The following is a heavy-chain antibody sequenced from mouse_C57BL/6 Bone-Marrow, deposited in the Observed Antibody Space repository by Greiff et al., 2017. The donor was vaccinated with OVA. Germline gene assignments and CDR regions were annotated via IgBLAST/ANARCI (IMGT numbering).Heavy chain of an antibody. V-gene: IGHV5-6*02. CDR2: ISSGGSYT. CDR3: ARHGGVAY. CDR1: GFTFSSYG. Sequence: DVMLVESGGDLVKPGGSLKLSCAASGFTFSSYGMSWVRQTPDKRLEWVATISSGGSYTYYPDSMKGRITISRDNAKNTLYLQMSSLKSEDTAMYYCARHGGVAYWGQGTLVTGSA. J-gene: IGHJ3*01.